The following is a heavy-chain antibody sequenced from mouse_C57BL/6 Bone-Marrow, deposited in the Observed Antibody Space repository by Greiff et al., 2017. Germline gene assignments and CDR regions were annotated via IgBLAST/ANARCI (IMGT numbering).Heavy chain of an antibody. CDR1: GYTFTDYY. V-gene: IGHV1-19*01. Sequence: EVQLQQSGPVLVKPGASVKMSCKASGYTFTDYYMNWVKQSHGKSLEWIGVINPYNGGTSYNQKFKGKATLTVDKSSSTAYMELNSLTSEDSAVYYCARSPYYSNYVDYAMDYWGQGTSVTVSS. J-gene: IGHJ4*01. CDR3: ARSPYYSNYVDYAMDY. CDR2: INPYNGGT. D-gene: IGHD2-5*01.